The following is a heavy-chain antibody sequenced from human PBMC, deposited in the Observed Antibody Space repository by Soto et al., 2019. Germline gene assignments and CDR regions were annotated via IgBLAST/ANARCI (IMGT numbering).Heavy chain of an antibody. CDR1: GFTFSSYS. CDR2: ISSSSSTI. J-gene: IGHJ5*02. CDR3: ARDWAAAAGTYWFDP. D-gene: IGHD6-13*01. V-gene: IGHV3-48*01. Sequence: QTGGSLRLSCAASGFTFSSYSMNWVRQAPGKGLEWVSYISSSSSTIYYADSVKGRFTISRDNAKNSLYLQMNSLRAEDTAVYYCARDWAAAAGTYWFDPWGQGTLVTVSS.